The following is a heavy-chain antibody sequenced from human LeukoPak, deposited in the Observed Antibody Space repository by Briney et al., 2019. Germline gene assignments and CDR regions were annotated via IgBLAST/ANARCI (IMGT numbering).Heavy chain of an antibody. Sequence: SETLSLTFTVSGGSISSSSYYWGWIRQPPGKGLEWIGSIYYSGSTYYNPSLKSRVTISVDTSKNQFSLKLSSVTAADTAVYYCARVGGPPMDYWGQGTLVTVSS. CDR3: ARVGGPPMDY. CDR1: GGSISSSSYY. CDR2: IYYSGST. J-gene: IGHJ4*02. V-gene: IGHV4-39*07. D-gene: IGHD4-23*01.